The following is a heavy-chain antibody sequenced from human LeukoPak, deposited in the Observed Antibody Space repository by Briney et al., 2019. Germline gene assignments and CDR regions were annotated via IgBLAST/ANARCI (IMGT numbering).Heavy chain of an antibody. Sequence: PSETLSLTCTVSGGSISRYYWSWIRQPPGRGLEWIGYIYYSGSTTYNPSPQSRVTISVDTSKNQFSLKVSSVTAADTAVYHCARAGPRRDGYNVDYWGQGTLVTVSS. CDR2: IYYSGST. D-gene: IGHD5-24*01. CDR1: GGSISRYY. V-gene: IGHV4-59*01. J-gene: IGHJ4*02. CDR3: ARAGPRRDGYNVDY.